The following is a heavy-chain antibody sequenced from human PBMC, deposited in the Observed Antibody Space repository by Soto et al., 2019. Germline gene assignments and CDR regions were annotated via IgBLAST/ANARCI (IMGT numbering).Heavy chain of an antibody. J-gene: IGHJ4*02. CDR3: ARDPRQGYVTDYWYFDY. D-gene: IGHD3-9*01. CDR2: ISADGGRQ. CDR1: GFPFNTYS. Sequence: QVQLVESGGGVVQPGRSLRLSCAASGFPFNTYSVHWVRQAPGKGLEWLAVISADGGRQYYADSVKGRFTISRDNSKYTLYLQMNSLRTEDTAVYYCARDPRQGYVTDYWYFDYWGQGTLVTVSS. V-gene: IGHV3-30-3*01.